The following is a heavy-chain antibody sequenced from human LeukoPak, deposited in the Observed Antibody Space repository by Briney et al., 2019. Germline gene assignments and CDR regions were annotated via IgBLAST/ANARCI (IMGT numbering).Heavy chain of an antibody. CDR1: GVTLSSYS. D-gene: IGHD4-17*01. Sequence: RGSLRLSCAASGVTLSSYSMNWVPHAPRKRLEWVSSISSSSSYIYYADSVKGRFTISRDNAKNSLYLQMNSLRAEDTAVYYCARDQMTTVTTDDAFDIWGQGTMVTVSS. CDR3: ARDQMTTVTTDDAFDI. V-gene: IGHV3-21*01. CDR2: ISSSSSYI. J-gene: IGHJ3*02.